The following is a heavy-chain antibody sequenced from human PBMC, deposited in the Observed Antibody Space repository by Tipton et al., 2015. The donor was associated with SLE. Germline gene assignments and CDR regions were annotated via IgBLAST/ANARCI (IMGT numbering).Heavy chain of an antibody. Sequence: SLRLSCAASGFTFSSYAMDWVRQAPGKGLEWVEVISYDGSNKYYADSVKGRFTISRDNSKNTLYLQMNSLRAEDTAVYYCAKDRGYFDQGDAFDIWGQGTMVTVSS. V-gene: IGHV3-30-3*01. CDR1: GFTFSSYA. J-gene: IGHJ3*02. D-gene: IGHD3-9*01. CDR2: ISYDGSNK. CDR3: AKDRGYFDQGDAFDI.